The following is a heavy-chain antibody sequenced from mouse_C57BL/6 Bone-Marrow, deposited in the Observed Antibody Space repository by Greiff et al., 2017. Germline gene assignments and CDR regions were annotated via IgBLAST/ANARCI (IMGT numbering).Heavy chain of an antibody. Sequence: VQLQQSGAELVRPGASVKLSCKASGYAFTSYGISWVKQRTGKGLEWIGQIYPRSGNTNYNEKFKGKATLTADKSSSTAYMELRSLTSEDSAVYFCARGVYTVISDDYWGQGTTLTVSS. CDR1: GYAFTSYG. V-gene: IGHV1-81*01. CDR3: ARGVYTVISDDY. D-gene: IGHD2-12*01. J-gene: IGHJ2*01. CDR2: IYPRSGNT.